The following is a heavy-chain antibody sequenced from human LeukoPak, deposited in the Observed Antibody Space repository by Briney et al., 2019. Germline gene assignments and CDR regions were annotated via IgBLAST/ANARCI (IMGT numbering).Heavy chain of an antibody. J-gene: IGHJ4*02. Sequence: ASVKVSCKASGGTFSSYAISWGRQGPGQGLEWMGGIIPIFGTANYAQKFQGRVTITADESTSTAYMELSSLRSEDTAVYYCARLPPSYTIFGVVSDYWGQGTLVTVSS. CDR2: IIPIFGTA. CDR3: ARLPPSYTIFGVVSDY. CDR1: GGTFSSYA. D-gene: IGHD3-3*01. V-gene: IGHV1-69*01.